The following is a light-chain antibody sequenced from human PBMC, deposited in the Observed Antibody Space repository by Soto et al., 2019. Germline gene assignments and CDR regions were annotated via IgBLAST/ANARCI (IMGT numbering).Light chain of an antibody. Sequence: DIQMTQSPFSLSASVGDRVTITCRASQSINRDLNWYQQKPGKAPNLLIYAAFTLESGVPSRLSGSGSGTDFTLTISSLQLEDFATYYCQQNYSTPLAFGGGTKVDIK. CDR1: QSINRD. CDR2: AAF. CDR3: QQNYSTPLA. J-gene: IGKJ4*01. V-gene: IGKV1-39*01.